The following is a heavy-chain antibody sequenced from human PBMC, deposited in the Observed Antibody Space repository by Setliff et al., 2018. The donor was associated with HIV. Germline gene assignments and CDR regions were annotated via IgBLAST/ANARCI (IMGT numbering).Heavy chain of an antibody. V-gene: IGHV4-30-2*03. J-gene: IGHJ6*03. CDR1: GGSISSGGYS. CDR3: ARLVGYYRSDNANYYYMDV. D-gene: IGHD3-16*02. Sequence: SETLSLTCAVSGGSISSGGYSWNWIRQPPGKGLEWIGYIYHSGSTYYNPSLKSRLTISVDTSTNHFSLKLSSVAAADTAVYYCARLVGYYRSDNANYYYMDVWGKGTTVTVSS. CDR2: IYHSGST.